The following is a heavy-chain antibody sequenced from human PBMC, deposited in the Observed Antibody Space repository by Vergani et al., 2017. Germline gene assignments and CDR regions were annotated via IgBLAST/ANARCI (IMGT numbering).Heavy chain of an antibody. CDR1: GFTFSSYE. D-gene: IGHD2-15*01. CDR2: ISGSGGST. Sequence: EVQLVESGGGLVQPGGSLRLSCAASGFTFSSYEMNWVRQAPGKGLEWVSAISGSGGSTYYADSVKGRFTISRDNSKNTLYLQMNSLRSEDTAVYYCAKRLHNCSGDSCYFLYWYFDIWGRGTLVTVSS. J-gene: IGHJ2*01. CDR3: AKRLHNCSGDSCYFLYWYFDI. V-gene: IGHV3-23*04.